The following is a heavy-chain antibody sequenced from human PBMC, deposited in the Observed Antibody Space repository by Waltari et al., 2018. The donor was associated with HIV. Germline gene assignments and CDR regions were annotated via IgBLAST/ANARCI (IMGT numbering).Heavy chain of an antibody. D-gene: IGHD3-10*01. Sequence: QLQLQESGPGLVKPSETLSLTCTVSGGSISSSSYYWGWNRQPPVTGLEWIGSIYYSGRTYYNQCLKSRVTIAVDTSKTHFSLKLSSVPATDTAVYYCATMVRGGFNYYYGMDVWGQGTTVTVSS. V-gene: IGHV4-39*01. CDR1: GGSISSSSYY. J-gene: IGHJ6*02. CDR2: IYYSGRT. CDR3: ATMVRGGFNYYYGMDV.